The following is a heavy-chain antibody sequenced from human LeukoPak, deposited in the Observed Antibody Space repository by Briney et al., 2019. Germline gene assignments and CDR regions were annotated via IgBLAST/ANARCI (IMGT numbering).Heavy chain of an antibody. J-gene: IGHJ4*02. CDR1: GFTFSSYS. CDR2: ISSSSSYI. D-gene: IGHD6-13*01. V-gene: IGHV3-21*01. Sequence: GGSLRLSCAASGFTFSSYSMNWVRQAPGKGLEWVSSISSSSSYIYYADSVKGRFTISRDNAKNSLYLQMNSLRAEDTAVYYCASIIAAAGISYRDYWGQGTLVTVSS. CDR3: ASIIAAAGISYRDY.